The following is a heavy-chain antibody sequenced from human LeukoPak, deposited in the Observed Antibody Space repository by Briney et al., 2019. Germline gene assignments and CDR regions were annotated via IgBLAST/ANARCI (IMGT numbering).Heavy chain of an antibody. D-gene: IGHD2-2*01. J-gene: IGHJ4*02. CDR2: IHPSGGNT. CDR1: GYTFTSNY. CDR3: ARDCSSTRCQGPVFDN. V-gene: IGHV1-46*01. Sequence: GASVKVSCKASGYTFTSNYMHWVRQAPGQGLEWMGIIHPSGGNTNYAQKFQGRVAMTRDTSTSTVYMELSSLRSKDTAIYYCARDCSSTRCQGPVFDNWGQGTLVTVSS.